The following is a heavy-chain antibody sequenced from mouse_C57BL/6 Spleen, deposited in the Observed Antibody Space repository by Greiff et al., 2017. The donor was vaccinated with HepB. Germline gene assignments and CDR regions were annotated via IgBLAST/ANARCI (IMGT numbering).Heavy chain of an antibody. D-gene: IGHD2-5*01. CDR3: ARSGAYYSNYDPYYAMDY. CDR1: GYTFTSYW. V-gene: IGHV1-53*01. Sequence: VKLMESGTELVKPGASVKLSCKASGYTFTSYWMHWVKQRPEQGLEWIGNINPSNGGTNYNEKFKSKATLTVDKSSSTAYMQLSSLTSEDSAVYYCARSGAYYSNYDPYYAMDYWGQGTSVTVSS. J-gene: IGHJ4*01. CDR2: INPSNGGT.